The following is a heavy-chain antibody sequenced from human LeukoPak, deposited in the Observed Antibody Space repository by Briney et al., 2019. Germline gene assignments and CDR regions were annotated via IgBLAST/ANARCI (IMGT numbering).Heavy chain of an antibody. J-gene: IGHJ4*02. Sequence: PSETLSLTCAVYGVTFSGYFWTWIRQPPGKRLEWIGEINHSGSANNNPSLRSRVTVSVDTSKNQFSLRMTSVTAADTAVYYCARGWGMATTNWCYWSPGTLVTVST. CDR2: INHSGSA. CDR3: ARGWGMATTNWCY. CDR1: GVTFSGYF. V-gene: IGHV4-34*01. D-gene: IGHD5-24*01.